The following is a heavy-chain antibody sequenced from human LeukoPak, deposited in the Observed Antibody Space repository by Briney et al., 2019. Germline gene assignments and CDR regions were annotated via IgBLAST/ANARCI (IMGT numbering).Heavy chain of an antibody. CDR3: ARWVGTSDY. CDR1: GFTFSDHW. D-gene: IGHD3-10*01. Sequence: GGSLRLSCEVSGFTFSDHWMHWIRQVPGKGLVWVSRINGYGNTTTYAGFVKGRFTISRDNAKNSLYLQMNSLRAEDTAVYYCARWVGTSDYWGQGTLVTVSS. CDR2: INGYGNTT. J-gene: IGHJ4*02. V-gene: IGHV3-74*01.